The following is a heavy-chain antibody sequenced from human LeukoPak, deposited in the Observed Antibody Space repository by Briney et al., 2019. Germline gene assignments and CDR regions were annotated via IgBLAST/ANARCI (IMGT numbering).Heavy chain of an antibody. CDR2: IFCSGGDT. Sequence: GGSLRLSCAASGFSFNNYAMNWVRQAPGKGMEWVAGIFCSGGDTYYADSVKGRFAISRDNYKNMLYLQMNSLRAEDTAVYYCARDVVVAATYYCDFWGQGTLVTVSS. D-gene: IGHD2-15*01. CDR1: GFSFNNYA. J-gene: IGHJ4*02. CDR3: ARDVVVAATYYCDF. V-gene: IGHV3-23*01.